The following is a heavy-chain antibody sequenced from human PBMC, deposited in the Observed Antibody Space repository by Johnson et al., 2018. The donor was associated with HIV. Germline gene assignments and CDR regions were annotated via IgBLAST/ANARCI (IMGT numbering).Heavy chain of an antibody. D-gene: IGHD6-6*01. V-gene: IGHV3-30-3*01. CDR3: ARDRRSSFDI. Sequence: QVHLVESGGGVVQPGRSLRLSCAASGFTFSSYAMHWVRQAPGKGLEWVAVISYDGNNQYYADSVKGRFTISRDNSKTTLFLHINSLRAEDTAVYYCARDRRSSFDIWGQGTMVAVSS. CDR2: ISYDGNNQ. J-gene: IGHJ3*02. CDR1: GFTFSSYA.